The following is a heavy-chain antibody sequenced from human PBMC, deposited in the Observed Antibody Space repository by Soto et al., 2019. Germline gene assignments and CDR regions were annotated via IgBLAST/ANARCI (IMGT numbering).Heavy chain of an antibody. J-gene: IGHJ4*02. CDR1: GFTVSNNY. CDR3: ARDPFQVFGY. CDR2: IFSDGST. V-gene: IGHV3-66*01. Sequence: EVQVVESGGGLVQPGGSLRLSCAASGFTVSNNYMSWVRQAPGKGLEWISVIFSDGSTYYADSVKGRFTISRDNSENTLYLQINSLKAEDTAGEYCARDPFQVFGYWGQGTLVTVSS.